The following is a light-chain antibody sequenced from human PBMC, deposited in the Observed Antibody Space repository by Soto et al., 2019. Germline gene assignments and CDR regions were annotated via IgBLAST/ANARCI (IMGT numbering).Light chain of an antibody. J-gene: IGKJ3*01. CDR3: QQYYKWPPFT. V-gene: IGKV1-5*01. CDR1: QSIVRW. Sequence: DIQMTQSPSTLSASVGDRVTITCRASQSIVRWMAWYQQKPGKAPKLLIYDASSLETGVPSRFSGSRSGTEFTLTISSLQPDDFATYYCQQYYKWPPFTFGPGTKVDI. CDR2: DAS.